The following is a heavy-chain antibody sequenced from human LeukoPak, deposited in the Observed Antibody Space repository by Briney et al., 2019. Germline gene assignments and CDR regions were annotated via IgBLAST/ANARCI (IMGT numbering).Heavy chain of an antibody. J-gene: IGHJ4*02. D-gene: IGHD3-10*01. CDR1: GYTFTGYY. Sequence: GASVKVSCKASGYTFTGYYMHWVRQAPGQGLEWMGWINPNSGGTNYAQKFQGRVTITRDTSISTAYMELSRLRSDDTAVYYCASREDYYYGSGLFDYWGQGTLVTVSS. CDR2: INPNSGGT. V-gene: IGHV1-2*02. CDR3: ASREDYYYGSGLFDY.